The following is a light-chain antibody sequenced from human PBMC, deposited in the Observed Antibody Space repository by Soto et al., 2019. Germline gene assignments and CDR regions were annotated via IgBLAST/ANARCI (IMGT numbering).Light chain of an antibody. CDR3: QQCGTSRT. CDR1: QSISNSY. CDR2: GAS. V-gene: IGKV3-20*01. J-gene: IGKJ1*01. Sequence: EIVLTQSPGTLSLSAGERATLSCRASQSISNSYLAWYQQKPGQAPRLLIYGASSRATGIPDRFSGSGSGTDFTLTISRLEPEDFAVYYCQQCGTSRTFGQGTKVEIK.